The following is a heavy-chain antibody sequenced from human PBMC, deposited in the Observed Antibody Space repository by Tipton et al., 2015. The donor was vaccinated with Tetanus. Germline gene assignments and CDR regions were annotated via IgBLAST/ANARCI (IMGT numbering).Heavy chain of an antibody. V-gene: IGHV1-2*06. CDR2: INPNDGVT. CDR1: GYRFSDHF. CDR3: AGGSCTNRGVCFGYYLDY. J-gene: IGHJ4*02. D-gene: IGHD2-8*01. Sequence: QVQLVQSGAEVKKPGASVRVSCEASGYRFSDHFIHWVRQSPGLGLEWMGRINPNDGVTGFAQKFQGRVTLTRDMSITTVYMDLIRLTSDDTAAYYCAGGSCTNRGVCFGYYLDYWGQGTLLTVSS.